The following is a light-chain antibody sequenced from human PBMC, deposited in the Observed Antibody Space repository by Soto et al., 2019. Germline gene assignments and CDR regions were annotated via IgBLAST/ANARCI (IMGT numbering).Light chain of an antibody. CDR2: RNN. Sequence: QSVLTQPPSASGTPGQRVNISCSGSSSNIGSNYVYWYRQFPGTAPKLLIQRNNQRPSGVPARFSGSKSGTSASLAISGLRSEDEADYYCCSFTSSNTHVFGTGTKLTVL. V-gene: IGLV1-47*01. J-gene: IGLJ1*01. CDR1: SSNIGSNY. CDR3: CSFTSSNTHV.